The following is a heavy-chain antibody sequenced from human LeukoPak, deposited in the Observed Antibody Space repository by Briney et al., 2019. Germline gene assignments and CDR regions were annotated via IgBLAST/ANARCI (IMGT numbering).Heavy chain of an antibody. CDR3: ARDRGSSIVATDFDS. J-gene: IGHJ4*02. CDR1: GFTFTRHS. CDR2: IGIWNSPI. D-gene: IGHD5-12*01. Sequence: GGSLRLSCAASGFTFTRHSMNWVRQAPGKGLEWVAFIGIWNSPIYYGDSVRGRFTISRDNAKNSVFLQMNSLRVEDTAVYYCARDRGSSIVATDFDSWGQGTLVTVSS. V-gene: IGHV3-48*01.